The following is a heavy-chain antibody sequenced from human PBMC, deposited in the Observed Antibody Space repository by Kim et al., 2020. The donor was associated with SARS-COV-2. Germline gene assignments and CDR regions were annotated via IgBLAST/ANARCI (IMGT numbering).Heavy chain of an antibody. J-gene: IGHJ5*02. CDR3: ARDQYSSGWSGFDP. V-gene: IGHV1-2*04. D-gene: IGHD6-19*01. Sequence: AKKFQGWVTMTRDTSISTAYMELSRLRSDDTAVYYCARDQYSSGWSGFDPWGQGTLVTVSS.